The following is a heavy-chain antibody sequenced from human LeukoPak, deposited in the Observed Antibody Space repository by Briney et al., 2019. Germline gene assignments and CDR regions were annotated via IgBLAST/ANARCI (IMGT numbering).Heavy chain of an antibody. J-gene: IGHJ4*02. CDR3: ARDSPHGSNDFHY. Sequence: PGGSLRLSCAASGFTFSTYWMHWVRQAPGKGLVWVSRINSDGSSTRYADPVKGRFTISRDNAKNTLYLQMNSLRAEDTAVYYCARDSPHGSNDFHYWGQGTLVTVSS. CDR2: INSDGSST. CDR1: GFTFSTYW. D-gene: IGHD6-13*01. V-gene: IGHV3-74*01.